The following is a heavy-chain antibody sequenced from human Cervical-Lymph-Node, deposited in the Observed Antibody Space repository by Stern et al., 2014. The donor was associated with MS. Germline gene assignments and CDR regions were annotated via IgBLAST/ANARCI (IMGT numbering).Heavy chain of an antibody. CDR2: IYYSGNT. Sequence: QVQLQESGPGLVKPSETLSLTCTVSGVSISTYYWSWIRQPPGKGLEWIGYIYYSGNTTYNPALKSRVTMSVDTSKSQFSLKLSSVTAADTAVYYCARDVGMDSWGQGTLVTVSS. J-gene: IGHJ5*01. CDR1: GVSISTYY. V-gene: IGHV4-59*01. CDR3: ARDVGMDS. D-gene: IGHD6-13*01.